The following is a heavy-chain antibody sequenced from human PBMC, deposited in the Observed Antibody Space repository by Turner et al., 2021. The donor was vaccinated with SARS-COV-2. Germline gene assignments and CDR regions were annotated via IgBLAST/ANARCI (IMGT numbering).Heavy chain of an antibody. CDR1: GGSFSGSY. J-gene: IGHJ3*02. Sequence: QVQLQLWGAGLLKPSKTLSLTCAVYGGSFSGSYWCRIRQPPGKGLEWIGELNHSGSTNYNPSLKGRVTISVDTSKNQFSLKLSSVTAADTAVYYCASGDVDIVAIPNSGDAFDIWGQGTMVTVSS. D-gene: IGHD5-12*01. CDR3: ASGDVDIVAIPNSGDAFDI. V-gene: IGHV4-34*01. CDR2: LNHSGST.